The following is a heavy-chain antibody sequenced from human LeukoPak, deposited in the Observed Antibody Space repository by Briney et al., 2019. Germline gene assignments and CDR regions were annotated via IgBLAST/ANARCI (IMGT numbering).Heavy chain of an antibody. Sequence: ASVKVSCKASGYTFTSYDINWVRQATGQGLEWMGWMNPNSGNTGYAQKFQGRVTMTRNTSISTAYMELSSLRSEDTAVYYCARPRYYYGSGSYSSYYYYYYMDVWGKGTTVTISS. CDR2: MNPNSGNT. CDR3: ARPRYYYGSGSYSSYYYYYYMDV. CDR1: GYTFTSYD. V-gene: IGHV1-8*01. D-gene: IGHD3-10*01. J-gene: IGHJ6*03.